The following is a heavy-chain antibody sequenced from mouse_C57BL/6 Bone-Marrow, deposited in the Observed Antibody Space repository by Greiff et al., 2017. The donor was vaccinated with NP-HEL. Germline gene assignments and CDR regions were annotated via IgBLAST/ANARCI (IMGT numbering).Heavy chain of an antibody. V-gene: IGHV1-58*01. CDR1: GYTFTSYG. Sequence: VQLQQSGAELVRPGSSVKMSCKTSGYTFTSYGINWVKQRPGQGLEWMGYSYIGNGYTEYNEKFKGKATLTSDTSYSTAYMQLSSLTSEDSAIYLFARVGLLLRMGYWGQGTSVTVSS. J-gene: IGHJ4*01. D-gene: IGHD1-1*01. CDR2: SYIGNGYT. CDR3: ARVGLLLRMGY.